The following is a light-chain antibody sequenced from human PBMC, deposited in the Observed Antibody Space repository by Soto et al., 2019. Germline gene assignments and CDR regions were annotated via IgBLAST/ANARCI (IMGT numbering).Light chain of an antibody. Sequence: QLVLTQSSSASAFLGSSVKLTCTLSSGHSSYIITWHQQQPGKAPRHLMKLEGSGIYNKGSGVPDRFSGSSSGADRYLTISNLQSEDEADYYCETWDSNTHVFGTGTKLTVL. CDR1: SGHSSYI. CDR2: LEGSGIY. CDR3: ETWDSNTHV. V-gene: IGLV4-60*03. J-gene: IGLJ1*01.